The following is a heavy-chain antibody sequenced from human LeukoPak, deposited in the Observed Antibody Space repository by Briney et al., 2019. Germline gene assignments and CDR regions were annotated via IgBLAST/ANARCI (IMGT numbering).Heavy chain of an antibody. J-gene: IGHJ4*02. V-gene: IGHV3-7*03. CDR3: ATTKTYDSSGYYRYYFEY. CDR1: GFTFSSYW. CDR2: IKQDGSEK. Sequence: GGSLRLSCAASGFTFSSYWMSWVRQAPGKGLEWVANIKQDGSEKYYVDSVKGRFTISRDNSKNTLYLQMNSLRAEDAAVYYCATTKTYDSSGYYRYYFEYWGQGTLVTVSS. D-gene: IGHD3-22*01.